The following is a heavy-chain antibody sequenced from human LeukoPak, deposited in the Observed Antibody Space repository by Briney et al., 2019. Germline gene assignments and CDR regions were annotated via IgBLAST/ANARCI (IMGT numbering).Heavy chain of an antibody. CDR3: VRGPSADAFDI. CDR2: INHSGST. J-gene: IGHJ3*02. Sequence: SETLSLTCAVYGGSFSGYYWSWIRQPPGKGLEWIGEINHSGSTNYNPSLKSRVTISVDTSKNQFSLKLSSVTAADTAVYYCVRGPSADAFDIWGQGTMVTVSS. V-gene: IGHV4-34*01. CDR1: GGSFSGYY.